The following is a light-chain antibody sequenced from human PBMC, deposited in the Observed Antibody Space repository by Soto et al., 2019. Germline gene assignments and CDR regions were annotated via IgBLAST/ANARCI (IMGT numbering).Light chain of an antibody. CDR3: SSYTSSSTLLYV. J-gene: IGLJ1*01. V-gene: IGLV2-14*01. Sequence: QSALTQPASVSGSPGQSITISCTGTSSDVGGYNYVSWYQQHPGKAPKLMIYDVSNRPSGVSNRFSGSKSGNTASLTISGLQADDEPDYYCSSYTSSSTLLYVFGTGTKLTVL. CDR1: SSDVGGYNY. CDR2: DVS.